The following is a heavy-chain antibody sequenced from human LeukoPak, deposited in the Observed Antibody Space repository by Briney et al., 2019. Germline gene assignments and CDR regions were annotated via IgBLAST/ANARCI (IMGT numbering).Heavy chain of an antibody. CDR3: ARDHGSGWD. V-gene: IGHV1-8*02. CDR2: MNPNSGNT. D-gene: IGHD6-19*01. J-gene: IGHJ4*02. CDR1: GYTFTSYD. Sequence: GASVKVSCKASGYTFTSYDINWVRQATGQGLEWMGWMNPNSGNTGYAQKYQGRVTMTRDMSTSTVYMELSNLRSEDTAVYYCARDHGSGWDWGQGTLVTVSS.